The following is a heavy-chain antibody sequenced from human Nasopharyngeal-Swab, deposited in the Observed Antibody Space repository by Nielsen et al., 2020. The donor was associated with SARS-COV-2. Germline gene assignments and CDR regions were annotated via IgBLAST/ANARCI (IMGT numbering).Heavy chain of an antibody. D-gene: IGHD3-9*01. CDR2: ISESGGIT. CDR3: AKSVYDILTASDY. Sequence: GESLKISCAASGFTFAAYAMTWVRQAPGKGLEWVSSISESGGITYYADSVKGRFTISRDNSENTLYLQMNSLRAEDTAVYYCAKSVYDILTASDYWGQGTLVTASS. J-gene: IGHJ4*02. CDR1: GFTFAAYA. V-gene: IGHV3-23*01.